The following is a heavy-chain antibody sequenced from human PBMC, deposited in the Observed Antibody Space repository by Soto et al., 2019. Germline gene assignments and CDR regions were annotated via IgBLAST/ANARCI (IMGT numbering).Heavy chain of an antibody. CDR2: ISSSSSYI. Sequence: EVQLVESGGGLVKPGGSLRLSCAASGFTFSSYSMNWVRQAPGKGLEWVSSISSSSSYIYYADSVKGRFTISRDNAKNSLYLQMNSLRAEDTAVYYCASILVRGVRHRTDAFDIWGQGTMVTVSS. CDR1: GFTFSSYS. J-gene: IGHJ3*02. CDR3: ASILVRGVRHRTDAFDI. D-gene: IGHD3-10*01. V-gene: IGHV3-21*01.